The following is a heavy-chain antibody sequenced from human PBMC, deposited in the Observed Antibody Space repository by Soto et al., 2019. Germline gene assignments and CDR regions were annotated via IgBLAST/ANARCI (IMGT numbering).Heavy chain of an antibody. J-gene: IGHJ3*01. Sequence: PSETLSLTCTVSGDSITKHYWTWIRQPPGKGLEYIGYIFYTGDINYNPSLKSRVTISIDTSKNQFSLKPASVTAADTAIYYCARPARLVDVWGQGTMVT. V-gene: IGHV4-59*11. CDR2: IFYTGDI. CDR1: GDSITKHY. CDR3: ARPARLVDV.